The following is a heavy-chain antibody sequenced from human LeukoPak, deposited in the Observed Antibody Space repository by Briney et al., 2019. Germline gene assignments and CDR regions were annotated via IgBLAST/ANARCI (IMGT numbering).Heavy chain of an antibody. J-gene: IGHJ5*02. V-gene: IGHV3-7*05. CDR2: IKEDGSEK. CDR1: GFTFSNYW. D-gene: IGHD5-24*01. Sequence: HPGGSLRLSCAASGFTFSNYWMIWVRQAQGKGLEWVGNIKEDGSEKRYADSVRGRFTTARDNAQTSIYLQMNSLRAEDTAVYYCARASKPWLQLTWGQGTLVTVPS. CDR3: ARASKPWLQLT.